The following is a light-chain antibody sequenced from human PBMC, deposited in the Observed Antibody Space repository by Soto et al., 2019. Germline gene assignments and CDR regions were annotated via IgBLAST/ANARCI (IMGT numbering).Light chain of an antibody. CDR1: QSISSY. CDR2: DAS. V-gene: IGKV3-11*01. J-gene: IGKJ1*01. Sequence: EVVLTQSPDTLSLPPGERATLSCRASQSISSYLAWYQQKPGQAPRLLIYDASSRATGIPARFSGSGSGTDFTLTLSSLGPEDFAVYYCQQLTDWPPQWTFGQGTKVEIK. CDR3: QQLTDWPPQWT.